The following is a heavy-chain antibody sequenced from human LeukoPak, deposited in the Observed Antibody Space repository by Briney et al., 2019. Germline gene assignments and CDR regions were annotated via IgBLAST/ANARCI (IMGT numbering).Heavy chain of an antibody. Sequence: PGGSLRLSCAASGFTFSSYWMSWVRQAPGKGLEWVSYISSSSTIYYADSVKGRFTISRDNAKNSLYLQMNSLRAEDTAVYYCARVEELELAIDYWGQGTLVTVSS. CDR3: ARVEELELAIDY. J-gene: IGHJ4*02. V-gene: IGHV3-48*01. CDR1: GFTFSSYW. D-gene: IGHD1-7*01. CDR2: ISSSSTI.